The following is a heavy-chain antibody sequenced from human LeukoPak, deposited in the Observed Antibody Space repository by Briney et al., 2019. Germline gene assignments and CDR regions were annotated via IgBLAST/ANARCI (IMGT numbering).Heavy chain of an antibody. J-gene: IGHJ4*02. V-gene: IGHV3-7*03. D-gene: IGHD2-15*01. Sequence: HPGGSLRLSCAASGFTFSSYWMSWVRQAPGKGPEWVAHIKQDASQEDHVDSVKGRFTISRDNAKNSLYLQMNSLRAEDTAVYYCARALLFVGYCSGGSCYSPLNYFDYWGQGTLVTVSS. CDR1: GFTFSSYW. CDR3: ARALLFVGYCSGGSCYSPLNYFDY. CDR2: IKQDASQE.